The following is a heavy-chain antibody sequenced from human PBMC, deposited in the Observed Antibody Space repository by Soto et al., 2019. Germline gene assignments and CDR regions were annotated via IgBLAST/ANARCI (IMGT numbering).Heavy chain of an antibody. Sequence: QVQLVQSGAEVKKPGSSVKVSCKTSGVTINTFAISWVRQAPGQGLEYMGGIIPVLGPANYAQRFQGRVTITADKSTSTAYLELTNLTSEDTAVYYCARAAKRYFDYWGQGTLVTVSS. CDR3: ARAAKRYFDY. CDR2: IIPVLGPA. J-gene: IGHJ4*02. V-gene: IGHV1-69*06. CDR1: GVTINTFA.